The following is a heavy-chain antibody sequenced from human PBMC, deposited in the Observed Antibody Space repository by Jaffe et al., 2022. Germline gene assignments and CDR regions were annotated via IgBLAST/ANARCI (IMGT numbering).Heavy chain of an antibody. V-gene: IGHV3-48*03. CDR3: ARDTGEVTTIHFDY. Sequence: EVQLVESGGGLVQPGGSLRLSCAASGFTFSSYEMNWVRQAPGKGLEWVSYISSSGSTIYYADSVKGRFTISRDNAKNSLYLQMNSLRAEDTAVYYCARDTGEVTTIHFDYWGQGTLVTVSS. CDR1: GFTFSSYE. D-gene: IGHD4-17*01. CDR2: ISSSGSTI. J-gene: IGHJ4*02.